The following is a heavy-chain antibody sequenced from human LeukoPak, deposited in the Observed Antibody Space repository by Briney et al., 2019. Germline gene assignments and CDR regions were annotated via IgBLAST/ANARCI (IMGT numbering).Heavy chain of an antibody. CDR3: ARVTTSGSYKFDN. J-gene: IGHJ4*02. CDR2: IKQDGSEK. V-gene: IGHV3-7*03. CDR1: GFTFSSYW. Sequence: PGGSLRLSCAASGFTFSSYWMSWVRQAPGKGLEWVANIKQDGSEKYYVDSVKGRFTISRDISKNTLYLQMNSLRAEDTAVYYCARVTTSGSYKFDNWGQGTLVTVSS. D-gene: IGHD3-10*01.